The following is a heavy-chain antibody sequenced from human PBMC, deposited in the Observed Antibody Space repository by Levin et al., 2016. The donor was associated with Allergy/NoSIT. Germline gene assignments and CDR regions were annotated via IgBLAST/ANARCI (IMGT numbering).Heavy chain of an antibody. Sequence: WVRQAPGQGLEWMGWINTNSGGTNVGHKFQGRVTMTRDTSITTGHLDLTSLTTDDTAIYYCARSDVPLSGEFDYWGQGTLVTVSS. V-gene: IGHV1-2*02. CDR3: ARSDVPLSGEFDY. D-gene: IGHD7-27*01. CDR2: INTNSGGT. J-gene: IGHJ4*02.